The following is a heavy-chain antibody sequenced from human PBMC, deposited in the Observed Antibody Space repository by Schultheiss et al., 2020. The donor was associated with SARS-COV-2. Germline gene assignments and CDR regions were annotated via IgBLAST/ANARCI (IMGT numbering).Heavy chain of an antibody. V-gene: IGHV3-30-3*01. Sequence: GGSLRLSCAASGFTFSSYAMHWVRQAPGKGLEWVAVISYDGSNKYYADSVKGRFTISRDNSKNTLYLQMNSLRAEDTAVYYCAKDRNGLYWGQGTLVTVSS. CDR1: GFTFSSYA. D-gene: IGHD1-1*01. CDR3: AKDRNGLY. J-gene: IGHJ4*02. CDR2: ISYDGSNK.